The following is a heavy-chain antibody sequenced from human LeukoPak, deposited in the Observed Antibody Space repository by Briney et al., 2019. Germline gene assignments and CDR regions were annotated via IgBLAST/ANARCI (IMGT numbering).Heavy chain of an antibody. CDR2: IIDSGNSS. CDR3: VKDRGHPYSNYFIDY. Sequence: PGGSLRLAWAASGFTFSSYAMSWVRQAPGKGVEGVSTIIDSGNSSYYADSVKGRFTISRDSTKNTLYLQTTTLRAEDTAVYYCVKDRGHPYSNYFIDYWGQGTLVTVSS. CDR1: GFTFSSYA. J-gene: IGHJ4*02. D-gene: IGHD4-11*01. V-gene: IGHV3-23*01.